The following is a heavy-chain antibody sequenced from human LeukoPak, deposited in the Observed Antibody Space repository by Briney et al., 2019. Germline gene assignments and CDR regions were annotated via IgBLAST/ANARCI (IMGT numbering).Heavy chain of an antibody. D-gene: IGHD2-2*02. J-gene: IGHJ1*01. V-gene: IGHV3-23*01. CDR1: GFTFSSYA. CDR2: ISGSGGST. Sequence: HPGGSLRLSCAASGFTFSSYAMSWVRQAPGKGLEWVSAISGSGGSTYYADSVKGRFTISRDNSKNTLYLQMNSLRAEDTAVYYCAKDVSPYTSEYFQHWGQGTLVTVSS. CDR3: AKDVSPYTSEYFQH.